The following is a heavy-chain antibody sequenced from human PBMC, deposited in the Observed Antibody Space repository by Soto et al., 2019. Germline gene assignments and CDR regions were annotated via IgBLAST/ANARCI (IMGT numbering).Heavy chain of an antibody. J-gene: IGHJ3*01. CDR3: RAWLVTESFDV. Sequence: PGGSLRLSCAASGFSVNSNFMNWVRKAPGKGLEWVSFTPRTGATLYADSVKGRLLVSRDDANNAVYLRLNSLTFDDTAVYYCRAWLVTESFDVWGPGTVVTVSS. V-gene: IGHV3-53*01. D-gene: IGHD2-21*02. CDR1: GFSVNSNF. CDR2: TPRTGAT.